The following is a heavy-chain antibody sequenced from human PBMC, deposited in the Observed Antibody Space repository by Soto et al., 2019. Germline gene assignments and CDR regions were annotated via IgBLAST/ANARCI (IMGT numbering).Heavy chain of an antibody. J-gene: IGHJ4*02. D-gene: IGHD5-12*01. CDR3: ARQYVSVPTIPMLSYDF. Sequence: RGESLKISCKGSGYAFSAYWIAWVRQMPGKGLEWMGLIFPSDSDTRYSPSFQGQVTISVDKSISTAYLQWSSLKASDTAIYYCARQYVSVPTIPMLSYDFWGQGTLVTVSS. V-gene: IGHV5-51*01. CDR2: IFPSDSDT. CDR1: GYAFSAYW.